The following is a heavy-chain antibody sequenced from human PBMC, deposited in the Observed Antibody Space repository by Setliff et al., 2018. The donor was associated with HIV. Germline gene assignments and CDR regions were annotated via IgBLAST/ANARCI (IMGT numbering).Heavy chain of an antibody. Sequence: SETLSLTCTVSGVSLSSSNLYWGWIRQSPGKGMEWIGSINYSGSTYYNPPLTSRVTMSVDTSMNTFSLKVRPVTVADTAVYYCATHLDSSSWYSFDYWGQGTLVTVSS. CDR3: ATHLDSSSWYSFDY. V-gene: IGHV4-39*07. CDR1: GVSLSSSNLY. CDR2: INYSGST. J-gene: IGHJ4*02. D-gene: IGHD6-13*01.